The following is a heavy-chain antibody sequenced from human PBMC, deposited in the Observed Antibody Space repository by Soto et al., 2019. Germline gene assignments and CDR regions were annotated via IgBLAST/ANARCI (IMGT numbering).Heavy chain of an antibody. J-gene: IGHJ3*01. CDR2: IFYSGST. D-gene: IGHD3-16*02. CDR1: GGSISSYY. Sequence: QVQLQESGPGLVKPSETLSLTCTVSGGSISSYYWSWIRQPPGKGLEWIGYIFYSGSTNYNPSLKSRVTISGDTSKSQFSLKLSSVTAADTAVYYCARLYGLDAFDFWGQGTMVTVSS. V-gene: IGHV4-59*08. CDR3: ARLYGLDAFDF.